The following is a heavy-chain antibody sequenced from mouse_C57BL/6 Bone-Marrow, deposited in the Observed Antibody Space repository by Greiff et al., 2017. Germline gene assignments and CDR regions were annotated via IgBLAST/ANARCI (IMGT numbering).Heavy chain of an antibody. CDR3: ARISTFFYYFDY. Sequence: VQLQQSGAELVKPGASVTMSCKASGYTFTTYPIEWMKQHHGKSLEWIGNFHPYNDDTKYNEKFKGKATLTVEKSSNTVYLELSRLTSDDSAVYDCARISTFFYYFDYWGQGTTLTVSS. D-gene: IGHD5-1*01. CDR1: GYTFTTYP. J-gene: IGHJ2*01. V-gene: IGHV1-47*01. CDR2: FHPYNDDT.